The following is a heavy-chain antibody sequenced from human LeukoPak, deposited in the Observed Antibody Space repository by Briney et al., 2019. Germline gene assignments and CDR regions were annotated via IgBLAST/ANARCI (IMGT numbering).Heavy chain of an antibody. D-gene: IGHD2-15*01. V-gene: IGHV4-30-2*01. J-gene: IGHJ4*02. CDR2: IYHSGST. CDR3: ARQYCSGGSCYSYLDY. CDR1: GGSISSGGYC. Sequence: SETLSLTCAVSGGSISSGGYCWSWIRQPPGKGLEWIGYIYHSGSTYYNPSLKSRVTISVDRSKNQFSLKLSSVTAADTAVYYCARQYCSGGSCYSYLDYWGQGTLVTVSS.